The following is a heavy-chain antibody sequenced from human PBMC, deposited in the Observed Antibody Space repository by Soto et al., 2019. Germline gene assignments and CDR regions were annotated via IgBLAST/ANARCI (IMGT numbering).Heavy chain of an antibody. D-gene: IGHD3-16*02. CDR2: INAYNGNT. J-gene: IGHJ4*02. CDR3: ARDLGGIVFDY. Sequence: ASVKVSCKAAGYTFTSYAMHWVRQAPGQRLEWMGWINAYNGNTNYAQKLQGRVTMTRDTSTSTAYMELRSLRSDDTAVYYCARDLGGIVFDYWGQGTLLTVSS. V-gene: IGHV1-18*01. CDR1: GYTFTSYA.